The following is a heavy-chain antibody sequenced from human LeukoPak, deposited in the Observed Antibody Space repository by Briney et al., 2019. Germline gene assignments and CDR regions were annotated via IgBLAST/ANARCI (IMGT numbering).Heavy chain of an antibody. D-gene: IGHD5-24*01. CDR2: IHTSGST. V-gene: IGHV4-61*02. J-gene: IGHJ4*02. Sequence: PSETLSLTCTVSGGSISSGSYYWSWIRQPAGKGLEWIGRIHTSGSTNYNPSLKSRVTISVDTSKNQFSLKLSSVTAADTAVYYCARDSLATRTPFDYWGQGTLVTVSS. CDR3: ARDSLATRTPFDY. CDR1: GGSISSGSYY.